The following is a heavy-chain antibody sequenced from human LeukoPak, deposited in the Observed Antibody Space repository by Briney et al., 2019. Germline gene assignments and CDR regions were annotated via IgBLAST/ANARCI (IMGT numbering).Heavy chain of an antibody. Sequence: SETLSLTCTVSGDSISSGDYYWSWIRQPAGKGLEWIGRISSSGSTNYNPSLKSRITLSVDTSKNQFSLKLSSVTAADTAVYYCARVRSKDVWRSYGSYYYYYYMDVWGKGTTVTISS. J-gene: IGHJ6*03. CDR2: ISSSGST. V-gene: IGHV4-61*02. D-gene: IGHD3-16*01. CDR1: GDSISSGDYY. CDR3: ARVRSKDVWRSYGSYYYYYYMDV.